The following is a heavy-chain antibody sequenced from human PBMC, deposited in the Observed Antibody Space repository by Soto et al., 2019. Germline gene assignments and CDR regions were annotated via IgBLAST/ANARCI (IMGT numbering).Heavy chain of an antibody. V-gene: IGHV4-30-2*01. D-gene: IGHD6-13*01. CDR2: IYHSGST. CDR3: ARAGVAAAGTNYYYYGMDV. Sequence: PSETLSLTCAVSGGSISSAGYSWSWIRQPPGKGLEWIGYIYHSGSTYYNPSLKSRVTISVDRSKNQFSLKLSSVTAADTAVYYCARAGVAAAGTNYYYYGMDVWGQGTTVTVSS. CDR1: GGSISSAGYS. J-gene: IGHJ6*02.